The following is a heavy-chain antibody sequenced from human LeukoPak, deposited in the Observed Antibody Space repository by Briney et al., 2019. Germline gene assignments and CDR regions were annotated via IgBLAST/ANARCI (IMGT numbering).Heavy chain of an antibody. CDR2: INPNSGGT. Sequence: ASVKVSCKASGYTFTGYYMHWVRQAPGQGLEWMGWINPNSGGTNYAQKLQGRVTMTRDTSISTAYMELSRLRSDDTAVYYCARGFNSGGYHGVGYWGQGTLVTVSS. D-gene: IGHD1-26*01. CDR1: GYTFTGYY. CDR3: ARGFNSGGYHGVGY. J-gene: IGHJ4*02. V-gene: IGHV1-2*02.